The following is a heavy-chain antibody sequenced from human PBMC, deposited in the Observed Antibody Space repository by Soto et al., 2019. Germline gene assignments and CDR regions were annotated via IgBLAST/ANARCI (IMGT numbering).Heavy chain of an antibody. J-gene: IGHJ4*02. CDR2: INSDGSDS. V-gene: IGHV3-74*01. Sequence: EVQLVESGGGLVQPRGSLRLSCAASGFTFSNFWMHWVRQDPGKGLVWVSHINSDGSDSTHADSVKGRFTISRDNAKNTLYLQMNSLRAEDTAVYFCVRDDPGLGMDYWGLGTLVTVSS. CDR3: VRDDPGLGMDY. CDR1: GFTFSNFW. D-gene: IGHD1-26*01.